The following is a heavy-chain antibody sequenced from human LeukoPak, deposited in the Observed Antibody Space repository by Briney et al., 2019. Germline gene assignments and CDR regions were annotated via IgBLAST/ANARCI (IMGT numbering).Heavy chain of an antibody. J-gene: IGHJ4*02. CDR2: ISSSGSTI. Sequence: GGSLRLSCAASGFTFSDYYMSWIRQAPGKGLEWVSYISSSGSTIYYADSVKGRFTISRDNAKNSLYLQMNSLRAEDTAVYYCATTEVPAAIDFDYWGQGTLVTVSS. CDR1: GFTFSDYY. V-gene: IGHV3-11*01. CDR3: ATTEVPAAIDFDY. D-gene: IGHD2-2*01.